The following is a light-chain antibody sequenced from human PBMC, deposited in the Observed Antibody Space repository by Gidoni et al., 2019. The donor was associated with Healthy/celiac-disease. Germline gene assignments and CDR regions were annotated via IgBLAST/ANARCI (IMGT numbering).Light chain of an antibody. J-gene: IGKJ1*01. CDR3: QQNYNTPRT. V-gene: IGKV1-39*01. CDR1: QSISSY. Sequence: DIQMTQSPSSLSASVGDRVTITCRASQSISSYLNWYQQKPGKAPNLLIYAASSLQSGVPSRFSGSGSGTDFTLTISSLQTEDLATYFCQQNYNTPRTFGQGTKVEIQ. CDR2: AAS.